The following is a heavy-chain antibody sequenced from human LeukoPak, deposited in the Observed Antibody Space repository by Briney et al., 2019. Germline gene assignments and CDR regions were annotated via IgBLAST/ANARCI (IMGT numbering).Heavy chain of an antibody. J-gene: IGHJ4*02. V-gene: IGHV3-23*01. CDR1: GFTFISYA. CDR3: ARARIPKRSSLDY. CDR2: ISGSGGST. D-gene: IGHD1-1*01. Sequence: RGSLRLSCAASGFTFISYAMSWVRQAPVKGVEWVSIISGSGGSTYYADSVKGRFTISRDNSKNTLYLQMNSLRAEDTAVYYCARARIPKRSSLDYWGQGTLVTVSS.